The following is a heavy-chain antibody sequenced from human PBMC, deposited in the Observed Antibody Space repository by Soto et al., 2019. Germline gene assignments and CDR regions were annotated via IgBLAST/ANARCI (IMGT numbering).Heavy chain of an antibody. J-gene: IGHJ6*02. Sequence: PGGSLRLSCAASGFTFSSYAMSWVCQAPGKGLEWVSAISGSGGSTYYADSVKGRFTISRDNSKNTLYLQMNSLRAEDTAVYYCAKDHGRGYYDILTGPGGYYYGMDVWGQGTTVTVSS. D-gene: IGHD3-9*01. CDR3: AKDHGRGYYDILTGPGGYYYGMDV. CDR1: GFTFSSYA. CDR2: ISGSGGST. V-gene: IGHV3-23*01.